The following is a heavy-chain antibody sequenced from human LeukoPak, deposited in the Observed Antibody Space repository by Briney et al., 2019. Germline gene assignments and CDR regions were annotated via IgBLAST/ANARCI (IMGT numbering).Heavy chain of an antibody. Sequence: ASVKVSCKASGYTFTGYYMHWVRQAPGQGLEWMGWINPNSGGTNYAQKFQGRVTMTRDTSISTAYMELSRLRSDDTAVYYCARSNARRITMVRGGPDYWGQGTLVTVSS. CDR3: ARSNARRITMVRGGPDY. CDR2: INPNSGGT. CDR1: GYTFTGYY. V-gene: IGHV1-2*02. J-gene: IGHJ4*02. D-gene: IGHD3-10*01.